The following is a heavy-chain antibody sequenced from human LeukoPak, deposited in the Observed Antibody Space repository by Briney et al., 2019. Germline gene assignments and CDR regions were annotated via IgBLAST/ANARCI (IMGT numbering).Heavy chain of an antibody. Sequence: ASVKVSCKASGGTFSSYAISWVRQAPGQGLEWMGRTIPILGIANYAQKFQGRVTITADKSTSTAYMELSSLRSEDTAVYYCARDRASMVVGARDYWGQGTLVTVSS. CDR1: GGTFSSYA. J-gene: IGHJ4*02. D-gene: IGHD1-26*01. CDR2: TIPILGIA. CDR3: ARDRASMVVGARDY. V-gene: IGHV1-69*04.